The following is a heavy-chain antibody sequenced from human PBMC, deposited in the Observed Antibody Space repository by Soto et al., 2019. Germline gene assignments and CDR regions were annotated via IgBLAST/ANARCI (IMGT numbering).Heavy chain of an antibody. J-gene: IGHJ6*02. CDR1: GFTFSSYG. V-gene: IGHV3-33*01. CDR2: IWYDGSNK. CDR3: ARDKNYYGMDV. Sequence: QVQLVESGGGVVQPGRSLRLSCAASGFTFSSYGMHWVRQAPGKGLAWVAVIWYDGSNKYYADSVKGRFTISRDNSKNTLYLQMNSLRAEDTAVYYCARDKNYYGMDVLGQGTTVTVSS.